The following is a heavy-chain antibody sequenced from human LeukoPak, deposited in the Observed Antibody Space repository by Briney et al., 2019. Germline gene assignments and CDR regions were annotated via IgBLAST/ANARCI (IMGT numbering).Heavy chain of an antibody. CDR3: ATDIARVNY. V-gene: IGHV1-69*05. CDR1: GGTFSSYA. J-gene: IGHJ4*02. D-gene: IGHD2-15*01. CDR2: IIPIFGTA. Sequence: SVKVSCKASGGTFSSYAISWLRQAPGQRLEWMGGIIPIFGTANYAQKFQGRVTITTVESTSTAYMELSSLRSEDTAVYYCATDIARVNYWGQRTLVTVSS.